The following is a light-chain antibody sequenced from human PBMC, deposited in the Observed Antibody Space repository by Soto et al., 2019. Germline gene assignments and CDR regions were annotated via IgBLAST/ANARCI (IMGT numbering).Light chain of an antibody. Sequence: DIQFTQSPSFLSASVGDIVTITCRASQGISSYLAWYQQKPGKAPKLLIYAASPLQTGAPSRFSGSGSGTEFTLTTSSLQAEDFANSYGQQLNSYLPWTFGQGAKVEIK. CDR3: QQLNSYLPWT. J-gene: IGKJ1*01. CDR1: QGISSY. V-gene: IGKV1-9*01. CDR2: AAS.